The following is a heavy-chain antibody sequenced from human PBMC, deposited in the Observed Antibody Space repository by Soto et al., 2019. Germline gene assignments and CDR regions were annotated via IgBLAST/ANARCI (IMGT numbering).Heavy chain of an antibody. V-gene: IGHV3-23*01. Sequence: EVQLLESGGGLVQPGGSLRRSCAASGFTFTSFAMAWVRQAPGKGLEWVSGISATGGSTHYADSVKGRFTISRDNSRNTVYLQMNSMRAEDTAVYYCAKGGAYCGGDCTRAYWGQGALVTVSS. CDR3: AKGGAYCGGDCTRAY. CDR2: ISATGGST. J-gene: IGHJ4*02. D-gene: IGHD2-21*02. CDR1: GFTFTSFA.